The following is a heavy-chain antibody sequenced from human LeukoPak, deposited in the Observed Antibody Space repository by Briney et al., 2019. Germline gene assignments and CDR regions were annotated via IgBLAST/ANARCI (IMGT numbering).Heavy chain of an antibody. Sequence: PSETLSLTCAVYRGSFSGYFCSCVRQPPAKELEWIGEINHSGSPDYNPSLKSRVSISIDTSRNQFSLKLSSVTAADTAVYYCARGSSQSSYILWPGLELDYWGQGTLVTVSS. CDR2: INHSGSP. J-gene: IGHJ4*02. D-gene: IGHD3-10*01. CDR1: RGSFSGYF. V-gene: IGHV4-34*01. CDR3: ARGSSQSSYILWPGLELDY.